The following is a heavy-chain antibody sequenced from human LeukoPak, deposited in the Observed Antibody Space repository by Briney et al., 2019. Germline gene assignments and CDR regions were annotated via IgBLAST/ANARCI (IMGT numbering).Heavy chain of an antibody. CDR1: GGSLSSSY. CDR2: INSGGST. Sequence: SETLSLTCTVSGGSLSSSYWTWFRLPPGKRLEWIGYINSGGSTSFNPSLESRVTMSVDTSKNQFSLKLTSVTAADTAMYSCARGEMPTVGTWAFDIWGQGKMVTVSS. V-gene: IGHV4-4*09. D-gene: IGHD5-24*01. CDR3: ARGEMPTVGTWAFDI. J-gene: IGHJ3*02.